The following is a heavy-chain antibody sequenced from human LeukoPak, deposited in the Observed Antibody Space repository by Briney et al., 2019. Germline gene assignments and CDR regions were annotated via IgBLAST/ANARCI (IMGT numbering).Heavy chain of an antibody. V-gene: IGHV3-7*01. CDR1: GFTVSSYW. J-gene: IGHJ4*02. D-gene: IGHD5-24*01. CDR2: IRIDGGEQ. CDR3: ARDKGYNSAY. Sequence: GGSIRLSCAASGFTVSSYWMTWVRQTQGKGLEWVANIRIDGGEQYYMDSVEGRFTISRDNAKNSLYLQMYSLRPEDTAVYYCARDKGYNSAYWGRGTLVTVSS.